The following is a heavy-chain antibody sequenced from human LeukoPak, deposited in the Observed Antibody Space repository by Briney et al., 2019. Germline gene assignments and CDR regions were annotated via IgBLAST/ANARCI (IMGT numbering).Heavy chain of an antibody. J-gene: IGHJ4*02. Sequence: GGSLRLSCAASGFTFSSYGMHWVRQAPGKGLEWVAVIWYDGSNKYYADSVKGRFTISRDNSKNTLYLQMNSLKTEDTAVYYCTTDHDDDSSGWYYFDYWGQGTLVTVSS. V-gene: IGHV3-33*01. CDR1: GFTFSSYG. CDR3: TTDHDDDSSGWYYFDY. CDR2: IWYDGSNK. D-gene: IGHD6-19*01.